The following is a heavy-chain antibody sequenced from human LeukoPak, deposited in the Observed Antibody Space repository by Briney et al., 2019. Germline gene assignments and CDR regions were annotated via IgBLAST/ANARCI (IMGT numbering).Heavy chain of an antibody. Sequence: GRSLRLSCAASGFTVSSNYMSWVRQAPGKGLEWVSVIYSGGSTYYAASVKGRFTISRYNSKNTLYLQMNSLRAEDTALYYCAKDMGWELLGGYGYWGQGTLVTVSS. V-gene: IGHV3-53*04. CDR2: IYSGGST. D-gene: IGHD1-26*01. CDR3: AKDMGWELLGGYGY. J-gene: IGHJ4*02. CDR1: GFTVSSNY.